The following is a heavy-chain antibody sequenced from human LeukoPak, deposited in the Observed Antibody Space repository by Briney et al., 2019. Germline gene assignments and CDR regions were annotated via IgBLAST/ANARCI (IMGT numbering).Heavy chain of an antibody. CDR1: SGSISTSNYY. V-gene: IGHV4-39*07. J-gene: IGHJ4*02. Sequence: SETLSLTCTVSSGSISTSNYYWGWVRQPPGKALEWIGNIFYSGSTYYSPSLKSRVTISLDTSRNQFSLKLSSVTAADTAVYYCAREGYCSSTSCYGNISGPVDYWGQGTLVTVSS. CDR3: AREGYCSSTSCYGNISGPVDY. D-gene: IGHD2-2*01. CDR2: IFYSGST.